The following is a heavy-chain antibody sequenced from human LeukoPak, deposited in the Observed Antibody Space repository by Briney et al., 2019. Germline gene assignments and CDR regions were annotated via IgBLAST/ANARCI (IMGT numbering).Heavy chain of an antibody. CDR1: GGTFSSYA. V-gene: IGHV1-69*04. J-gene: IGHJ6*02. Sequence: SVKVSCKASGGTFSSYAISWVRQAPGQGLEWMGRIIPILGIANYAQKFQGRVTITADKSTSTAYMELSSLRSEDTAVNYCARDMIVGATFWDYYYGMDVWGQGTTVTVSS. CDR2: IIPILGIA. CDR3: ARDMIVGATFWDYYYGMDV. D-gene: IGHD1-26*01.